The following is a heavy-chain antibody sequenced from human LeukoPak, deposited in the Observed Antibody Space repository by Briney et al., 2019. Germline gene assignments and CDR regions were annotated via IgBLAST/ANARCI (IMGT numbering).Heavy chain of an antibody. D-gene: IGHD1-26*01. CDR2: ISGSGSNT. CDR3: AKEWELRPRGRFDP. Sequence: QTGGSLRLSCAASRFTFSTYAMNWVRQAPGKGLEWVSAISGSGSNTYYADSVKGRFTISRHNSKNTLYLQMNSLRAEDTAVYYCAKEWELRPRGRFDPWGQGTLVTVSS. J-gene: IGHJ5*02. CDR1: RFTFSTYA. V-gene: IGHV3-23*01.